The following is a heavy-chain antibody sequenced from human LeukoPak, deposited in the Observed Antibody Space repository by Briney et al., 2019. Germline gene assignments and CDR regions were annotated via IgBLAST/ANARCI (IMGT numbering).Heavy chain of an antibody. CDR2: IYSGGST. V-gene: IGHV3-66*01. Sequence: GGSLRLSCAASGFTVSSNYMSWVRQAPGKGLEWVSSIYSGGSTYYTDSVKGRFTISRDNSKNTLYLQMNSLRAEDTTVYYCARDLAGYNSFDYWGQGTLVTVSS. CDR1: GFTVSSNY. D-gene: IGHD5-24*01. J-gene: IGHJ4*02. CDR3: ARDLAGYNSFDY.